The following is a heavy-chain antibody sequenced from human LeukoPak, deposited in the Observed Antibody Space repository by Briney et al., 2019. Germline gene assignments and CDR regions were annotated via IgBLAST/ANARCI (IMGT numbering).Heavy chain of an antibody. CDR1: GFTFSSYA. J-gene: IGHJ4*02. V-gene: IGHV3-30*04. CDR3: AKDRQVAGTDGMSYFDY. Sequence: HPGGSLRLSCAASGFTFSSYAMHWVRQAPGKGLEWVAVISYDGSNKYYADSVKGRFTISRDNSKNTLYLQMNSLRAEDTALYYCAKDRQVAGTDGMSYFDYWGQGTLVTVSS. CDR2: ISYDGSNK. D-gene: IGHD6-19*01.